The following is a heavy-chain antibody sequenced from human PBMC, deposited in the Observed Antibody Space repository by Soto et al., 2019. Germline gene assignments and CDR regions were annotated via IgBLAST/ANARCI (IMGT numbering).Heavy chain of an antibody. J-gene: IGHJ4*02. D-gene: IGHD2-15*01. CDR3: ARHMTGYCSGGSCYGEWHFDY. V-gene: IGHV4-59*08. CDR2: IYYSGST. CDR1: GGSISSYY. Sequence: QVQLQESGPGLVKPSETLSLTCTVSGGSISSYYWSWIRQPPGKGLEWIGNIYYSGSTKYNPSLTSRVTISVDTSKNQSSLKLSSVTAADTAVYYCARHMTGYCSGGSCYGEWHFDYWGQGTLVTVSS.